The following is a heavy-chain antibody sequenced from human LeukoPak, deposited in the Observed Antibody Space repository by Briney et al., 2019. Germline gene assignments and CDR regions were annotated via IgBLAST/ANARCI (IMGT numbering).Heavy chain of an antibody. D-gene: IGHD4-23*01. Sequence: GGSLRLSCAASGFTFSSYGMHWVRQAPGKGLEGVAVIWYDGSNKYYADSVKGRFTISRDNSKNTLYLQMNSLRAEDTAVYYCASNLDGGPAVYYYYGMDVWGQGTTVTVSS. V-gene: IGHV3-33*01. CDR3: ASNLDGGPAVYYYYGMDV. CDR1: GFTFSSYG. CDR2: IWYDGSNK. J-gene: IGHJ6*02.